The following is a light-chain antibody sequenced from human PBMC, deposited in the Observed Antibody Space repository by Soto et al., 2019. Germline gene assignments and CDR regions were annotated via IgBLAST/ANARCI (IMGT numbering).Light chain of an antibody. Sequence: QSALTQPASVSGSPGQSITISCTGTSSDVGSYNLVSWYQQHPGKAPKLMIYEGSKRPSGVSNRFAGSKCGNTASPTIAGXXXXXXXXXYCCSYAGSSTWVFGGGTKVTV. V-gene: IGLV2-23*01. CDR1: SSDVGSYNL. J-gene: IGLJ3*02. CDR3: CSYAGSSTWV. CDR2: EGS.